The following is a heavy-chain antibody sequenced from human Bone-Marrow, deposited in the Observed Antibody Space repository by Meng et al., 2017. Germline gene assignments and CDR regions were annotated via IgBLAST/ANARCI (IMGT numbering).Heavy chain of an antibody. Sequence: LQQWGAGLLKLPETLSLPCAVYGGSFSGYYWSWIRQPPGKGLEWIGEINHSGSTNYNPSLKSRVTISVDTSKNQFSLKLSSVTAADTAVYYCARGPYDYVWGSYRPLGIGTFDYWGQGTLVTVSS. D-gene: IGHD3-16*02. J-gene: IGHJ4*02. CDR2: INHSGST. CDR1: GGSFSGYY. CDR3: ARGPYDYVWGSYRPLGIGTFDY. V-gene: IGHV4-34*01.